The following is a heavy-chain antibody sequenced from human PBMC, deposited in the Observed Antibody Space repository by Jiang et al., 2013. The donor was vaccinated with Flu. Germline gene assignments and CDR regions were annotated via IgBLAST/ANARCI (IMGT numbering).Heavy chain of an antibody. Sequence: SCKASGGTFSSYAISWVRQAPGQGLEWMGGIIPIFGTANYAQKFQGRVTITADESTSTAYMELSSLRSEDTAVYYCARGPPLLIAAAGSHWGQGTLVTVSS. CDR1: GGTFSSYA. J-gene: IGHJ4*02. V-gene: IGHV1-69*01. D-gene: IGHD6-13*01. CDR3: ARGPPLLIAAAGSH. CDR2: IIPIFGTA.